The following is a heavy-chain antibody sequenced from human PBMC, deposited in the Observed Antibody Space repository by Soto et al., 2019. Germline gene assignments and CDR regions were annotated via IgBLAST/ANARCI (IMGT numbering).Heavy chain of an antibody. V-gene: IGHV5-51*01. D-gene: IGHD3-22*01. J-gene: IGHJ3*02. Sequence: GESLKISCKGSGYSFTSYWIGWVRQMPGKGLEWMGIIYPGDSDTRYRPSFQGQVTISADKSISTAYLQWSSLKASDTAMYYCARPHYNSSGYSRWAFDIWGQGKMVTVSS. CDR2: IYPGDSDT. CDR1: GYSFTSYW. CDR3: ARPHYNSSGYSRWAFDI.